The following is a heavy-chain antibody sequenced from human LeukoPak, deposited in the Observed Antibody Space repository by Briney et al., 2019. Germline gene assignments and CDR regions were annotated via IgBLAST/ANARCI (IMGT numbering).Heavy chain of an antibody. V-gene: IGHV4-61*02. Sequence: SQTLSLTCTVSGGSISSGSYYWSWIRQPAGKGLEWIGRIYTSGSTNYNPSLKSRVTISVHTSKNQFSLKLSSVTAADTAVYYCARAGAPDYDFWSGYYSPYYFDYWGQGTLVTVSS. CDR3: ARAGAPDYDFWSGYYSPYYFDY. CDR2: IYTSGST. J-gene: IGHJ4*02. CDR1: GGSISSGSYY. D-gene: IGHD3-3*01.